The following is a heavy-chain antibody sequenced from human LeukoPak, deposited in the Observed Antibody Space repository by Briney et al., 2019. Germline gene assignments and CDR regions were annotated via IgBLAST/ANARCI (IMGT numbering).Heavy chain of an antibody. V-gene: IGHV4-38-2*02. CDR2: IYHSGST. Sequence: SETLSLTCTVSGYSISSGYYWGWIRQPPGQGLEWIGSIYHSGSTYYNPSLKSRVTISVDTSKNQFSLKLSSVTAADTAVYYCARGGAVRYFDWLSSYNWFDPWGQGTLVTVSS. D-gene: IGHD3-9*01. J-gene: IGHJ5*02. CDR3: ARGGAVRYFDWLSSYNWFDP. CDR1: GYSISSGYY.